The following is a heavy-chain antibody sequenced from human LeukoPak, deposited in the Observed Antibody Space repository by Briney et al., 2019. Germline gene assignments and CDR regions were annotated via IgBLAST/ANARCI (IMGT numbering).Heavy chain of an antibody. D-gene: IGHD2-2*01. CDR3: ARDEDVGDCTTTSCGWFDP. CDR1: GYTFTGYY. Sequence: ASVKVSCKASGYTFTGYYMNWVRQAPGQGLEWIGRIHPNSGDTNYAQKFQGRVTMTRDTSISTAYLELSRLRSDDTAVYYCARDEDVGDCTTTSCGWFDPWGQGTLVTVSS. V-gene: IGHV1-2*06. J-gene: IGHJ5*02. CDR2: IHPNSGDT.